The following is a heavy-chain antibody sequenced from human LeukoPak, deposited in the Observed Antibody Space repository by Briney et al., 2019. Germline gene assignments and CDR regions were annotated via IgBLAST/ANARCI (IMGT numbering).Heavy chain of an antibody. J-gene: IGHJ5*02. CDR2: ISSSSSYI. CDR1: GFTFSSYS. V-gene: IGHV3-21*01. D-gene: IGHD2-8*01. Sequence: GGSLRLSCAASGFTFSSYSMNWVRQAPGKGLEWVSSISSSSSYIYYADSVKGRFTISRDNAKNSLYLQMNSLRAEDTAVYSWAREAILMVSKLRGSWFDPWGQGTLVTVSS. CDR3: AREAILMVSKLRGSWFDP.